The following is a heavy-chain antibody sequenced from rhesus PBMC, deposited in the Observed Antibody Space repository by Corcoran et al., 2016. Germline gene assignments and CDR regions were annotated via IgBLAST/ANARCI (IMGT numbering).Heavy chain of an antibody. CDR2: IYGSGSST. CDR1: GGSFSSSY. J-gene: IGHJ4*01. CDR3: ARDEARRPFDY. V-gene: IGHV4-169*02. Sequence: QLQLQESGPGLVKPSETLSVTCVVSGGSFSSSYGGWIRQAPGKGLEWIGYIYGSGSSTYSNPSLKSRVTLSVDTSKNQFSLKLSSVTAADTAVYCCARDEARRPFDYWGQGVLVTVSS.